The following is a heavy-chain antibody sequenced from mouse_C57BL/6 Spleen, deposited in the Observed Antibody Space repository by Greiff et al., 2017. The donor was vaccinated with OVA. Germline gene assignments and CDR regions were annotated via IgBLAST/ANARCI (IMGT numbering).Heavy chain of an antibody. D-gene: IGHD1-1*02. CDR2: ISSGSSTI. CDR1: GFTFSDYG. J-gene: IGHJ4*01. Sequence: EVKLVESGGGLVKPGGSLKLSCAASGFTFSDYGMHWVRQAPEKGLEWVAYISSGSSTIYYADTVKGRFTISRDNAKNTLFLQMTSLRSEDTAMYYCARGGSPYYYAMDYWGQGTSVTVSS. CDR3: ARGGSPYYYAMDY. V-gene: IGHV5-17*01.